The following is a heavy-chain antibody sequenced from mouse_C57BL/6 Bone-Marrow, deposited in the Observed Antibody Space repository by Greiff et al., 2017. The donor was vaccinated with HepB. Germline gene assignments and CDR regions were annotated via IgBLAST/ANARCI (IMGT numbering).Heavy chain of an antibody. CDR2: ISNGGGST. CDR1: GFTFSDYY. J-gene: IGHJ4*01. V-gene: IGHV5-12*01. CDR3: ARALTGTDGFYAMDY. Sequence: EVQLVESGGGLVQPGGSLKLSCAASGFTFSDYYMYWVRQTPEKRLEWVAYISNGGGSTYYPDTVKGRFTISRDNAKNTLYLQMSRLKSEDTAMYYCARALTGTDGFYAMDYWGQGTSVTVSS. D-gene: IGHD4-1*01.